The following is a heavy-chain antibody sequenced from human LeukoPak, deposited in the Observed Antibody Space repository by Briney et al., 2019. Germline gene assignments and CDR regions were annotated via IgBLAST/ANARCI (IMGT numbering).Heavy chain of an antibody. CDR2: ISWNSGSI. Sequence: GRSLRLSCAASGFTFDDYAMHWVRQPPGKGLEWVSGISWNSGSIGYADSVKGRFTISRDNAKNTLYLQMNSLRAEDTALYYCAKDSYYYDRGAFDIWGQGTMVTVSS. CDR1: GFTFDDYA. J-gene: IGHJ3*02. V-gene: IGHV3-9*01. CDR3: AKDSYYYDRGAFDI. D-gene: IGHD3-22*01.